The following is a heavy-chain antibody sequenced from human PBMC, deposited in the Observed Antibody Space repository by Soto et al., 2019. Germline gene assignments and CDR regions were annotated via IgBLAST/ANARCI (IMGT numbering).Heavy chain of an antibody. CDR1: GGSISSKSYS. CDR3: AKLAGYCSGNSCHGEYAMDV. V-gene: IGHV4-39*01. Sequence: TSETLSLTCSVSGGSISSKSYSWGWIRQPPGKGLEWIGTFYYSENTYYNPSLKSRVTISVDTSKNQFSLKLSSVTAADTAVYYCAKLAGYCSGNSCHGEYAMDVWSQGSTDTGSS. D-gene: IGHD2-2*01. J-gene: IGHJ6*02. CDR2: FYYSENT.